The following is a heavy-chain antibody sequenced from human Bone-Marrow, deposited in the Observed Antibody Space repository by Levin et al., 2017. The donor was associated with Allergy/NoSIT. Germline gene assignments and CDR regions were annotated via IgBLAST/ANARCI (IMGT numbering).Heavy chain of an antibody. CDR2: FIPLLGIT. CDR1: GDTFNNYA. D-gene: IGHD1-1*01. J-gene: IGHJ6*02. V-gene: IGHV1-69*04. CDR3: ARENGDAIADNYHGMDV. Sequence: SVKVSCKASGDTFNNYALSWVRQAPGQGLEWMGRFIPLLGITNYARKFQGRVTLTADRSTYTDYMELRRLRSDDTAVYYCARENGDAIADNYHGMDVWGQGTTVTVSS.